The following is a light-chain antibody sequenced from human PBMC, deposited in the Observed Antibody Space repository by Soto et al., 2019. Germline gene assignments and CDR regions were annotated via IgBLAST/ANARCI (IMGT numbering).Light chain of an antibody. V-gene: IGKV3-20*01. CDR2: DAS. CDR1: ESVVSNY. CDR3: QQYGSIPWT. J-gene: IGKJ1*01. Sequence: EIVLTQSPGTLSLSPGERATLSCRATESVVSNYLAWYQLKPGQAPRLLIYDASSRATGIPDRFSGSGSGTDFTLTISRLEPEDFEVYYCQQYGSIPWTFGQGTKVDIK.